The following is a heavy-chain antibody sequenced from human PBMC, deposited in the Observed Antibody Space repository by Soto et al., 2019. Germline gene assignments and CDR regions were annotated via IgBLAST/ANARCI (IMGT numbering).Heavy chain of an antibody. J-gene: IGHJ4*01. D-gene: IGHD6-13*01. CDR1: GFTFSNYG. CDR2: VSPAGST. V-gene: IGHV3-23*01. Sequence: EVQLLESGGGLVQPGGSLRLSCAASGFTFSNYGMNWIRLAPGEGLVWVSTVSPAGSTFYADSVRGRFTISRDNSKSTVDLQNNGLRVDDTAIYYCVRSWAYWGRGTVVTVSS. CDR3: VRSWAY.